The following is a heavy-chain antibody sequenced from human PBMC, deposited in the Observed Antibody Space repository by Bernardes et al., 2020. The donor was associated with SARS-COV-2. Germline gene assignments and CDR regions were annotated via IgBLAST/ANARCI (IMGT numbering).Heavy chain of an antibody. D-gene: IGHD5-18*01. J-gene: IGHJ5*02. V-gene: IGHV3-7*01. Sequence: GGSLRLSRVASGFTFSSYWMSWVRQAPGKGLEWVANIKEDGSEKNYVDSVKGRFSISRDNAKNSLYLQMNSLRAEDTAVYYCAKGGYRYGPWGQGTLVSVSS. CDR3: AKGGYRYGP. CDR2: IKEDGSEK. CDR1: GFTFSSYW.